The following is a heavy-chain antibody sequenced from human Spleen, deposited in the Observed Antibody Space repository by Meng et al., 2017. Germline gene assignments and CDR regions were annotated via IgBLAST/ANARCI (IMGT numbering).Heavy chain of an antibody. CDR3: ARDYGDYASVNFDY. CDR2: INWNGGST. CDR1: GFTFDDYG. J-gene: IGHJ4*02. V-gene: IGHV3-20*04. D-gene: IGHD4-17*01. Sequence: GGSLRLSCAASGFTFDDYGMSWVRQAPGKGLEWVSGINWNGGSTGYADSVKGRFTISRDNAKNSLYLQMNNLRAEDTAVYYCARDYGDYASVNFDYWGQGTLVTVSS.